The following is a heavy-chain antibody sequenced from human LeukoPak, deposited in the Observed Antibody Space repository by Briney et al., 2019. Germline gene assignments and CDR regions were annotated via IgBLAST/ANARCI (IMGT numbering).Heavy chain of an antibody. Sequence: PGGSLRLSCVASGFTFNNYWMSWVRQAPGKGLEWVANIKQDGTETYYVDSVKGRFTISRDNAKNSLYLQMSGLRVEDTAVYYCARDLALYDRWTGYYYTEDDYWGQGTQVTVSS. CDR2: IKQDGTET. CDR1: GFTFNNYW. V-gene: IGHV3-7*01. J-gene: IGHJ4*02. CDR3: ARDLALYDRWTGYYYTEDDY. D-gene: IGHD3/OR15-3a*01.